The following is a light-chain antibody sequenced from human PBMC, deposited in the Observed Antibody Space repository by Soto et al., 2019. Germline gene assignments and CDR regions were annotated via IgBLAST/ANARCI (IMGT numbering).Light chain of an antibody. Sequence: DIQMTPSPSTLSASVGDRVTITCRASPSISSGLAWDRQKPGKAHKLLIYKASSLESGVPSRFSGSGFGTKFTLPISTLQPDDFPTYYCQQYNSYPWTFGQGLKVEIK. CDR3: QQYNSYPWT. CDR1: PSISSG. J-gene: IGKJ1*01. V-gene: IGKV1-5*03. CDR2: KAS.